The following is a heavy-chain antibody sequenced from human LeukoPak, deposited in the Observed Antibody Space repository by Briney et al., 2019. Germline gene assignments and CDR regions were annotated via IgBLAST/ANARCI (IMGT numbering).Heavy chain of an antibody. CDR3: ACLTTADAFDI. J-gene: IGHJ3*02. V-gene: IGHV4-4*07. CDR2: IYTSGTT. D-gene: IGHD3-22*01. CDR1: GGSISSYY. Sequence: SETLSLTCTVSGGSISSYYWSWIRQPAGKGLEWIGRIYTSGTTHYNPSLKSRVTMSVDTSKNQFSLKLSSVTAADTAVYYCACLTTADAFDIWGQGTMVTVSS.